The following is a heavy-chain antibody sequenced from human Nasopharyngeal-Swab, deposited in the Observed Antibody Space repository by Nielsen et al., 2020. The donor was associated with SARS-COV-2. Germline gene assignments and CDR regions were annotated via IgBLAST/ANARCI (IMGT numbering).Heavy chain of an antibody. V-gene: IGHV3-21*04. D-gene: IGHD5-24*01. CDR1: GFTFSSYS. CDR3: AQTSIGMATIRGVLPY. J-gene: IGHJ4*02. CDR2: ISSSSSYI. Sequence: GGSLRLSCAASGFTFSSYSMNWVRQAPGKGLEWVSSISSSSSYIYYADSVKGRFTISRDNSKNTLYLQMNSLRAEDTAVYYCAQTSIGMATIRGVLPYWGQGTLVTVSS.